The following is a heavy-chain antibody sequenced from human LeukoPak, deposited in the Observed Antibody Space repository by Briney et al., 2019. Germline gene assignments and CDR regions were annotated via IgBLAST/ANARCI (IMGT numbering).Heavy chain of an antibody. J-gene: IGHJ4*02. CDR2: INPSGGRT. V-gene: IGHV1-46*01. Sequence: ASVKVSCKASGYTFTNYYIHWVRQAPGQGLEWMGMINPSGGRTTYAKKFQGRVTMTRDTSTNTVYTELSSLRSDDTAVYYCARDYYGGHNLYNFDFWGQGTRVIVSS. D-gene: IGHD3-10*01. CDR3: ARDYYGGHNLYNFDF. CDR1: GYTFTNYY.